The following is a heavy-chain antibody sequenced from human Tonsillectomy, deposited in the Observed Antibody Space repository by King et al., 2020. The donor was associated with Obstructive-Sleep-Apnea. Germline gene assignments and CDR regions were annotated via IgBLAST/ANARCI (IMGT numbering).Heavy chain of an antibody. CDR1: GYTFSNYW. Sequence: VQLVESGGDLLQPGVSLRLSCEASGYTFSNYWLHWVRQAPGKGLVWVSRMNSDGGYTAYAEFVKGRFTITSDNAKNTLYLQMNSLRADDTAIYYCAREALEVGSRYLDYWGQGTQVTVSS. V-gene: IGHV3-74*01. CDR3: AREALEVGSRYLDY. J-gene: IGHJ4*02. CDR2: MNSDGGYT. D-gene: IGHD2-15*01.